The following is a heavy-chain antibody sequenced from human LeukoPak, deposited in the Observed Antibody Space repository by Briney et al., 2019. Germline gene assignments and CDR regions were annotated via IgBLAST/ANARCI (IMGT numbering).Heavy chain of an antibody. V-gene: IGHV3-23*01. Sequence: GGSLRLSCAASGFTFSSYAMTWVRQAPGKGLEWVSVIGGRGGTTYYADSVKGRFTISRDNSKNTLFLQMNSLRADDTAVYYCAKSLRAISDSGGYYSYFDYWGRGTLVTVSS. CDR3: AKSLRAISDSGGYYSYFDY. CDR1: GFTFSSYA. CDR2: IGGRGGTT. J-gene: IGHJ4*02. D-gene: IGHD3-22*01.